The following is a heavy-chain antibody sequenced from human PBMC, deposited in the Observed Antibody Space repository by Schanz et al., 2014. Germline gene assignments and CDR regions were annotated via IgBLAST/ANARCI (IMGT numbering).Heavy chain of an antibody. CDR2: ISRDGTTS. CDR1: GFIFNDYY. Sequence: QVQLVESGGGLVKPGGSLRLSCAASGFIFNDYYMNWIRQAPGKGLEWLSYISRDGTTSYYADSVKGRFTISRDNAKNSLYLEMTXXXXXXXXVYYCARENLNWEAFDIWGQGTVVTVSS. D-gene: IGHD7-27*01. J-gene: IGHJ3*02. V-gene: IGHV3-11*01. CDR3: ARENLNWEAFDI.